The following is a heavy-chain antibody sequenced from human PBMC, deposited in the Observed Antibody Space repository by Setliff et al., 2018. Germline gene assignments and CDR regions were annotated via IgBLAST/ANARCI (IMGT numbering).Heavy chain of an antibody. Sequence: GSLRLSCAASGFSFTTYTMNWVRQAPGKGLEWVAVMSFDGKNNYYADSVKGRFTISRDNSKNTLYLQMSSLKPEDTAVYYCARWTTAFDYWGQGTLVTVSS. CDR3: ARWTTAFDY. CDR1: GFSFTTYT. V-gene: IGHV3-30*03. CDR2: MSFDGKNN. J-gene: IGHJ4*02. D-gene: IGHD4-17*01.